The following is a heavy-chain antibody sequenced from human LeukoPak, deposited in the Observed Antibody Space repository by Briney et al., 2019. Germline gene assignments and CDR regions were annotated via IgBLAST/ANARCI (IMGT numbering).Heavy chain of an antibody. D-gene: IGHD3-3*01. V-gene: IGHV7-4-1*02. J-gene: IGHJ4*02. Sequence: ASVKVSCKASGYTFTNYAMNWVRQAPGQGLEWMGWINTNTGNPTYAQDFTGRFVFSLDTPVSTAYLQISSLKAEDTAVYYCARTYYDFWSGYYYFDYWGQGTLVTVSS. CDR1: GYTFTNYA. CDR3: ARTYYDFWSGYYYFDY. CDR2: INTNTGNP.